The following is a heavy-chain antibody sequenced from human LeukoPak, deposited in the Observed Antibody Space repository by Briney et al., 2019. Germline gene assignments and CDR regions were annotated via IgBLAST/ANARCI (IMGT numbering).Heavy chain of an antibody. Sequence: GGSLRLSCAVSEFTFSRYWMSWVRQAPGKGLEWVASIKQDGSEKYYVDSVEGRFTISRDNSKNSLYLQLDSLIAEDTAVYYCARVFWSATSYYFEYWGQRALVTVSS. J-gene: IGHJ4*02. CDR2: IKQDGSEK. CDR3: ARVFWSATSYYFEY. CDR1: EFTFSRYW. D-gene: IGHD3-3*01. V-gene: IGHV3-7*05.